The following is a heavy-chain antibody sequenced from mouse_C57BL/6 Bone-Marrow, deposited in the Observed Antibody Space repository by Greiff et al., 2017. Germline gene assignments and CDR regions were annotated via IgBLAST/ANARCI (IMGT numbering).Heavy chain of an antibody. CDR1: GFTFSSYG. J-gene: IGHJ4*01. CDR3: ARRGDGTMDY. V-gene: IGHV5-6*02. CDR2: ISSGGSYT. Sequence: EVKVVESGGDLVKPGGSLKLSCAASGFTFSSYGMSWVRQTPDKRLEWVATISSGGSYTYYTDSVKGRFTISRYNAKNTLYLQMSSLKSEDTAMYYCARRGDGTMDYWGQGTSVTVSS.